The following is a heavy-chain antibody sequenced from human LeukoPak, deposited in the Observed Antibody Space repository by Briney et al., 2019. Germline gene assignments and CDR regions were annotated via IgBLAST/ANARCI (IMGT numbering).Heavy chain of an antibody. Sequence: PGGSLRLSCAASGFIFSFYCMHWVRQAPGKGLEWVSAISGSGGSTYYADSVKGRFTISRDNSKNTLYLQMNSLRAEDTAVYYCAKDGYSSGWYYGMDVWGQGTTVTVSS. V-gene: IGHV3-23*01. J-gene: IGHJ6*02. D-gene: IGHD6-19*01. CDR1: GFIFSFYC. CDR3: AKDGYSSGWYYGMDV. CDR2: ISGSGGST.